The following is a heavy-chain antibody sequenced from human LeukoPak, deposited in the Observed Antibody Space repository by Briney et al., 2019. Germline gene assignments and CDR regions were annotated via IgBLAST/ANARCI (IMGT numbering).Heavy chain of an antibody. CDR2: ISGSAGTT. CDR1: GFTFSDFH. D-gene: IGHD6-13*01. CDR3: AREGSSSWFVNS. V-gene: IGHV3-11*01. Sequence: GGSLRLSCAASGFTFSDFHMSWIRQAPGKGLEWVSYISGSAGTTYYAASVKGRFTSSRDNAKNSLYLQMNSLRAEDTAVYYCAREGSSSWFVNSWGQGTLVTVSS. J-gene: IGHJ4*02.